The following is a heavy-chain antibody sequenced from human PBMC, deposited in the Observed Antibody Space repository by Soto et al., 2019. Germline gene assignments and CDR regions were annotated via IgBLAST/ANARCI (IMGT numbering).Heavy chain of an antibody. D-gene: IGHD2-2*01. CDR2: IYYSGST. V-gene: IGHV4-59*01. Sequence: QVQLQESGPGLVKPSETLSLTCTVSGGSISSYYWSWIRQPPGKGLEWIGYIYYSGSTNYNPSLMSRVTLPVDTSKNQCSLKLSSVTAADTAVYYCARVTLAAIGFPGWFDPWGQGTLVTVSS. CDR3: ARVTLAAIGFPGWFDP. CDR1: GGSISSYY. J-gene: IGHJ5*02.